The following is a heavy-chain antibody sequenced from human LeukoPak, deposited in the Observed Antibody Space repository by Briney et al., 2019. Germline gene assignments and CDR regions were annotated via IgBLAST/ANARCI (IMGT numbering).Heavy chain of an antibody. V-gene: IGHV3-23*01. CDR2: ISGSGRST. CDR1: GFTVSSNY. J-gene: IGHJ4*02. D-gene: IGHD1-20*01. Sequence: GGSLRLSCAASGFTVSSNYMSWVRQAPGKGLEWVSGISGSGRSTNYADSVKGRFTISRDNSKNTLYLQMNSLRAEDTAIYYCARSPYNWNYGDYWGQGTLVTVSS. CDR3: ARSPYNWNYGDY.